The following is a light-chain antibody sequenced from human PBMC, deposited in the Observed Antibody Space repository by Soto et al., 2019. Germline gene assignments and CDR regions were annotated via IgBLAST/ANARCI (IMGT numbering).Light chain of an antibody. V-gene: IGLV2-14*01. CDR2: EVS. J-gene: IGLJ1*01. CDR3: SSYTTSSTYV. CDR1: SSDVGGYNY. Sequence: QPALTQPPSASGTPGQAVTISCTGTSSDVGGYNYVSWYQHHPGKAPKLMIYEVSNRPSGVSNRFSGSKSGNTASLTISGLQAEDEADYYCSSYTTSSTYVFGTGTKVTVL.